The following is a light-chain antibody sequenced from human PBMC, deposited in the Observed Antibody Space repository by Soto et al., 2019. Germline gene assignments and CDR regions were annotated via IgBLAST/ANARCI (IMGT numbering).Light chain of an antibody. CDR3: SSYTTSSTLV. V-gene: IGLV2-14*01. Sequence: QSVLTQPASVSGSPGQSITISCTGTISDVGSQDFVTWYQQYPGRVPKLMIYEVTNRPSGVSDRFSGSKSGNTASLTISGLQAEDEADYYCSSYTTSSTLVFGTGTKVTVL. CDR1: ISDVGSQDF. CDR2: EVT. J-gene: IGLJ1*01.